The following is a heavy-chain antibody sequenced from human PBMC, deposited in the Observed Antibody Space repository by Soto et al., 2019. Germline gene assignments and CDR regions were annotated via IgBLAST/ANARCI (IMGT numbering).Heavy chain of an antibody. J-gene: IGHJ4*02. Sequence: GGSLRLSCAASGFTFSSYAMHWVRQAPGKGLEWVAVISYDGSNKYYADSVKGRFTISRDNSKNTLYLQMNSLRAEDTAVYYCARVAEKDGYSPGDYWGQGTLVTVSS. D-gene: IGHD5-18*01. V-gene: IGHV3-30*04. CDR3: ARVAEKDGYSPGDY. CDR1: GFTFSSYA. CDR2: ISYDGSNK.